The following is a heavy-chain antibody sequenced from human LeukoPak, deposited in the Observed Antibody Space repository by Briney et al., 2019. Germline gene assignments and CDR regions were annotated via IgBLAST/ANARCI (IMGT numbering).Heavy chain of an antibody. D-gene: IGHD1-26*01. CDR3: ARDYYRDGYYFDY. J-gene: IGHJ4*02. CDR2: ISYDGSNK. CDR1: GFTFSSYA. V-gene: IGHV3-30*04. Sequence: PGRSLRLSCAASGFTFSSYAMHWVRQAPGKGLEWVAVISYDGSNKYHADSVKGRFTISRDNSKNTLYLQMNSLRAEDTAVYYCARDYYRDGYYFDYWGQGTLVTVSS.